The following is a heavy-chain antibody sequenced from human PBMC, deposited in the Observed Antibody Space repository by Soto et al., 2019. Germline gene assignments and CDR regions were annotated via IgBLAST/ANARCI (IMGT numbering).Heavy chain of an antibody. CDR2: IFPSGDS. Sequence: SETLSLTCTVSGGSISSLYWAWIRQPAGKGLEWIGRIFPSGDSNYNPSLPSRVSMSLDTSKNEFSLTMSSVTAADTAVYYCARASRCKSEYECFAWLDFWGQGILVTVSS. J-gene: IGHJ4*02. V-gene: IGHV4-4*07. CDR1: GGSISSLY. CDR3: ARASRCKSEYECFAWLDF. D-gene: IGHD6-6*01.